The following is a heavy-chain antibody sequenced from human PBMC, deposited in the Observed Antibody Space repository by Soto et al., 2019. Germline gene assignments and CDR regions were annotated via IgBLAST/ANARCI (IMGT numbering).Heavy chain of an antibody. Sequence: PGGSLRLSCAASGFTFRNYAMSWARQAPGKGLEWVSAISGSGGTTHYADSVKGRFTISRDNSKNTLYLQMNSLRVEDTAVYYCTTYDYIWGNHRYRWAYWGQGALVTVSS. D-gene: IGHD3-16*02. CDR2: ISGSGGTT. CDR1: GFTFRNYA. J-gene: IGHJ4*02. CDR3: TTYDYIWGNHRYRWAY. V-gene: IGHV3-23*01.